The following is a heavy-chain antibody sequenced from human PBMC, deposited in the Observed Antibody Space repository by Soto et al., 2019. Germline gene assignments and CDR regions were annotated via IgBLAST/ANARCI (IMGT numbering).Heavy chain of an antibody. D-gene: IGHD2-2*01. V-gene: IGHV3-23*01. CDR1: GFTFSSYA. Sequence: GGSLRLSCAASGFTFSSYAMSWVRQAPGKGLEWVSAISGSGGSTYYADSVKGRFTISRDNSKNTLYLQMNSLRAEDTAVYYCAKGSYSVVVPAATEFDYWGQGTLVTVSS. J-gene: IGHJ4*02. CDR3: AKGSYSVVVPAATEFDY. CDR2: ISGSGGST.